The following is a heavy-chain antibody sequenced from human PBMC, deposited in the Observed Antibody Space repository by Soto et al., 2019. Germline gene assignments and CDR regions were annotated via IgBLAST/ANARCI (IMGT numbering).Heavy chain of an antibody. CDR1: GFTFSGYW. D-gene: IGHD3-16*01. CDR3: ARDPFSWDYFDS. J-gene: IGHJ4*02. V-gene: IGHV3-74*01. Sequence: GGSLRLSCAASGFTFSGYWMHWVRQAPGKGLVWVSRIKSDGSSTSYADSVKGRFTISRDNAKDTLFLQMSSLRGDDTAVYYCARDPFSWDYFDSWGQGTLVTV. CDR2: IKSDGSST.